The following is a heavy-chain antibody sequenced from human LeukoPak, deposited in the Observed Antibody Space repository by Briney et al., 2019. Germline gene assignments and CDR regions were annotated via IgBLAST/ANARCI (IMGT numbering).Heavy chain of an antibody. CDR3: ARDQVYSSGTYLRYFQF. J-gene: IGHJ1*01. CDR1: GFTFSRYW. D-gene: IGHD3-22*01. Sequence: GGSLRLSCVASGFTFSRYWMTWVRQAPGEGLEWVANIKQDGSEEYYADSMRGRFTVSRDNAKSSLYLQINSLRAEETAVYYCARDQVYSSGTYLRYFQFGGQGTLVTVSS. CDR2: IKQDGSEE. V-gene: IGHV3-7*03.